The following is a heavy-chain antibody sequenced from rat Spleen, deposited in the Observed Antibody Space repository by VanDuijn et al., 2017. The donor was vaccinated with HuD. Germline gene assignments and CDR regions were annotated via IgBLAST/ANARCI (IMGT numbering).Heavy chain of an antibody. CDR1: GFSFSNFP. CDR2: ISTTGGSS. D-gene: IGHD1-10*01. Sequence: EVQLVESGGGLVQPGGSVTISCAASGFSFSNFPMAWVRQAPTKGLEWVATISTTGGSSYYRDSVKGRFTVSRDNAKDTLYLRMNSLRSEDTATYYCSRIITYWYFDFWGPGTMVTVSS. CDR3: SRIITYWYFDF. V-gene: IGHV5-46*01. J-gene: IGHJ1*01.